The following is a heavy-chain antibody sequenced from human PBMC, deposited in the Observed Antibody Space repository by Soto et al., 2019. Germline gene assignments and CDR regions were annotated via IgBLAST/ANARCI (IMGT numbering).Heavy chain of an antibody. CDR3: AKARSMVRGLSYGMDV. Sequence: GGSLRLSCAASGFTFDDYAMHWVRQAPGKGLEWVSLISWDGGSTYYADSVKGRFTISRDNSKNSLYLQMNSLRAEDTALYYCAKARSMVRGLSYGMDVWGQGTTVTVSS. J-gene: IGHJ6*02. CDR1: GFTFDDYA. D-gene: IGHD3-10*01. CDR2: ISWDGGST. V-gene: IGHV3-43D*04.